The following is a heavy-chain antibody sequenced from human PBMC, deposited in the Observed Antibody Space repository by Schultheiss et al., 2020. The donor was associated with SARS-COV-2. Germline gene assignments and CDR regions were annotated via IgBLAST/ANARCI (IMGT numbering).Heavy chain of an antibody. Sequence: GGSLRLSCAASGFTFSSYAMSWVRQAPGKGLEWVSAISGSGGSTYYADSVKGRFTISRDNAKNSLYLQMNSLRAEDTAVYYCARDYYDSSGYSDYWGQGTLVTVSS. D-gene: IGHD3-22*01. CDR3: ARDYYDSSGYSDY. CDR2: ISGSGGST. J-gene: IGHJ4*02. CDR1: GFTFSSYA. V-gene: IGHV3-23*01.